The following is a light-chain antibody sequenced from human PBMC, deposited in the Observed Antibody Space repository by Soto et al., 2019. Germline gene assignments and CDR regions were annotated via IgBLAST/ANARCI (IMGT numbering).Light chain of an antibody. CDR1: SSNIGGNS. CDR3: CSYAGAYTWM. V-gene: IGLV2-11*01. CDR2: DVT. J-gene: IGLJ3*02. Sequence: QSVMTQPPSVSAAPGQKVTISCSGSSSNIGGNSVSWYQQLPGTAPKLLIYDVTRRPSGVPDRFSGSKSGNTASLTISGLQAEDEADYYCCSYAGAYTWMFGGGTKLTVL.